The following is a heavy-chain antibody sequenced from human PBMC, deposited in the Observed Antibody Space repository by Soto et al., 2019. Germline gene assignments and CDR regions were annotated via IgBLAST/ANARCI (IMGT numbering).Heavy chain of an antibody. Sequence: GGSLRLSCAASGFSFSDYAMSWVRQAPGKGLEWVSVISESGGSTHYADSVRGRFTVSRDNSKNSLSLRMNSLRDEDTAVYFCAKRSPYSTGWYSPIFDYWGQGA. V-gene: IGHV3-23*01. CDR1: GFSFSDYA. CDR3: AKRSPYSTGWYSPIFDY. CDR2: ISESGGST. J-gene: IGHJ4*02. D-gene: IGHD2-2*01.